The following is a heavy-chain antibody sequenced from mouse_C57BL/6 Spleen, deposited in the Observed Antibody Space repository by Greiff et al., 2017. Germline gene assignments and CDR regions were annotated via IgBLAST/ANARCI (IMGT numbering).Heavy chain of an antibody. V-gene: IGHV1-69*01. J-gene: IGHJ4*01. Sequence: QVQLQQPGAELVMPGASVKLSCKASGYTFTSYWMHWVKQRPGQGLEWIGEIDPSDSYTNYNQKFKGKSTLTVAKSSSTAYMQLSSLTSEDSAVYYCARSDYYYGSSLYYYAMDYWGQGTSVTVSS. CDR3: ARSDYYYGSSLYYYAMDY. CDR1: GYTFTSYW. D-gene: IGHD1-1*01. CDR2: IDPSDSYT.